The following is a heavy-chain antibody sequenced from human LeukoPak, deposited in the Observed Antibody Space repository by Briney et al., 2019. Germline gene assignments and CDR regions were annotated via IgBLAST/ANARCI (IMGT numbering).Heavy chain of an antibody. CDR3: ASTRGDCTNGVCYYYYGMDV. V-gene: IGHV5-51*01. Sequence: ASLQISCKGSGYSFTSYWIGWGRQMPGKGLEWMGIIYPGDSDTRYSPSFQGQVTISADKSISTAYLQWSSLKASDTAMYYCASTRGDCTNGVCYYYYGMDVWGQGTTVTVSS. D-gene: IGHD2-8*01. CDR1: GYSFTSYW. J-gene: IGHJ6*02. CDR2: IYPGDSDT.